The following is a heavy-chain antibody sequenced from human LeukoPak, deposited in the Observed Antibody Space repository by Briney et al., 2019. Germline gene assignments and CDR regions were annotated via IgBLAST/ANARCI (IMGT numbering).Heavy chain of an antibody. V-gene: IGHV3-23*01. D-gene: IGHD1-7*01. Sequence: GGSLRLSCAASGFTFSGYAMSWVRQAPGKGLEWVSGISGSGGGTYYADSVKGRFTISRDNAKNSLYLQMNSLRAEDTAVYYCTTGLDNWNYGPWYFDYWGQGTLVTVSS. CDR2: ISGSGGGT. CDR1: GFTFSGYA. CDR3: TTGLDNWNYGPWYFDY. J-gene: IGHJ4*02.